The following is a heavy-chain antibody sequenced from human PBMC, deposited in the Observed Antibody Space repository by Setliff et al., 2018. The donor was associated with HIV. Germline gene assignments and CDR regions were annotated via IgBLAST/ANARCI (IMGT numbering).Heavy chain of an antibody. CDR2: IYYSGST. D-gene: IGHD3-22*01. V-gene: IGHV4-59*11. Sequence: SETLSLTCTVSGGSISSHYWSWIRQPPGKGLEWIGSIYYSGSTNYNPSLKSRVTISVDTSKNQFSLKLSSVTAADTAVYYCARGTYYYDSSGYFITNWFDPWGQGTLVTVS. CDR1: GGSISSHY. CDR3: ARGTYYYDSSGYFITNWFDP. J-gene: IGHJ5*02.